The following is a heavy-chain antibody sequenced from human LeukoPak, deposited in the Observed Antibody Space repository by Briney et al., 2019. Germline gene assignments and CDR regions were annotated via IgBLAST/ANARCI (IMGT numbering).Heavy chain of an antibody. D-gene: IGHD6-19*01. Sequence: GGSLRLSCVTSGFTFTNYLMTWVRQAPGKGLEWVANMKQDGREQYYVDSVKGRFTISRDNAKNSVYLQMNSLRDEDTAVYYCARGGGSGRWGSAFDMWGQGTMVTVSS. V-gene: IGHV3-7*01. CDR3: ARGGGSGRWGSAFDM. J-gene: IGHJ3*02. CDR1: GFTFTNYL. CDR2: MKQDGREQ.